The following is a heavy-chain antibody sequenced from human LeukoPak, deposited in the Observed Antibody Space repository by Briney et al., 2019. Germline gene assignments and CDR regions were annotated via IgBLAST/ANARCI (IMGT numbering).Heavy chain of an antibody. CDR1: GFTFSSYE. V-gene: IGHV3-48*03. Sequence: GGSLRLSCAASGFTFSSYEMNWVRQAPGKGLEWVSYISSSGSTIYYADSVKGRFTISRDNAKNSLYLQRNSLRAEDTAVYYCARGACRLLINWGQGTLVTVSS. D-gene: IGHD5-12*01. CDR3: ARGACRLLIN. J-gene: IGHJ4*02. CDR2: ISSSGSTI.